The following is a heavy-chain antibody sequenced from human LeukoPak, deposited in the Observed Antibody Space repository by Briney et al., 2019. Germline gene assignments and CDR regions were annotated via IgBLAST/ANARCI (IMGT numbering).Heavy chain of an antibody. Sequence: SETLSLTCAVSSDSFSSHYWTWIRQPPGKGLEWIGYIYYSGSTNYSPSLQSRVTISVDTSRNQFSLRLSSVTAADTAMYYCARSGTKTNGFDYWGQGTLVTVSS. CDR3: ARSGTKTNGFDY. CDR2: IYYSGST. CDR1: SDSFSSHY. D-gene: IGHD2-8*01. V-gene: IGHV4-59*11. J-gene: IGHJ4*02.